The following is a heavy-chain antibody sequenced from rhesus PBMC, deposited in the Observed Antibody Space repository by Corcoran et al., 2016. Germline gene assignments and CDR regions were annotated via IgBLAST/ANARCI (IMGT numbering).Heavy chain of an antibody. CDR2: ILGDGGST. CDR3: ARGYFSTGFDY. D-gene: IGHD3-28*01. Sequence: QVQLQESGPGLVKPSETLPLTCAVSGASISNNYWNWIRQAPGKGLEWIGRILGDGGSTDNNPSLKSRVTISIDTSKNQCSLKLSSVTAADTAVYYCARGYFSTGFDYWGQGVLVTVSS. J-gene: IGHJ4*01. V-gene: IGHV4S2*01. CDR1: GASISNNY.